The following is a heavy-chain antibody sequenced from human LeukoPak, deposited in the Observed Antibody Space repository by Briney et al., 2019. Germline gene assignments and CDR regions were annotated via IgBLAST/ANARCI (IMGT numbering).Heavy chain of an antibody. Sequence: SETLSLTCAVYGGAFSGYYWSWIRQPPGKGLEWIGEINHSGSTNYNPSLKSRVTISVDTSKNQFSLKLSSVTAADTAVYYWARACDGEILDYWGKGTLVTVSS. J-gene: IGHJ4*02. CDR1: GGAFSGYY. CDR2: INHSGST. V-gene: IGHV4-34*01. D-gene: IGHD4-17*01. CDR3: ARACDGEILDY.